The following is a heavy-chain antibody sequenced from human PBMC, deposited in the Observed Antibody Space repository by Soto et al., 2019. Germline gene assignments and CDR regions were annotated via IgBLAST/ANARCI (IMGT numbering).Heavy chain of an antibody. J-gene: IGHJ4*02. CDR2: ISSSGRNI. CDR1: GFIFSSYS. CDR3: ARDLDFWSGPYFDC. Sequence: GGSLRLSCAASGFIFSSYSMNWVRQAPGKGLEWVSYISSSGRNIYYADSVKGRFTISRDNAKNSLYLQMNSLRAEDTAVYYCARDLDFWSGPYFDCWGQGTLVTVSS. V-gene: IGHV3-48*01. D-gene: IGHD3-3*01.